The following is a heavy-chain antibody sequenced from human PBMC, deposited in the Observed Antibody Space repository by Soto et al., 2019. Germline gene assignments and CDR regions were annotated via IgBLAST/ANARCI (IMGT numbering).Heavy chain of an antibody. V-gene: IGHV3-23*01. D-gene: IGHD2-15*01. CDR1: GFTFSDYV. CDR3: AKAGCSGGTCYLYYFDY. Sequence: PGGSLRLSCATSGFTFSDYVMHWVRQAPGKGLEWVSTISGRGGNTYYADSVKGRFTISRDNSRNTLYLQMDSLRVEDSAVYSCAKAGCSGGTCYLYYFDYWGQGALVTVSS. J-gene: IGHJ4*02. CDR2: ISGRGGNT.